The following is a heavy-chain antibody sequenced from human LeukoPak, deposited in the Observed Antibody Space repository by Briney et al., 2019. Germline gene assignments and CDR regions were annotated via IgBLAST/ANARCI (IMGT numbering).Heavy chain of an antibody. CDR1: GGSISSYY. V-gene: IGHV4-59*01. D-gene: IGHD4-23*01. CDR3: ARGGYYGGNSYYFDY. J-gene: IGHJ4*02. CDR2: IYYSGST. Sequence: SETLSLTCTVSGGSISSYYWSWIRQPPGKGLEWIGYIYYSGSTNYNPSLKSRVTISVDTSKNQFSLKLSSVTAADTAVYYCARGGYYGGNSYYFDYWGQGTLVTVSS.